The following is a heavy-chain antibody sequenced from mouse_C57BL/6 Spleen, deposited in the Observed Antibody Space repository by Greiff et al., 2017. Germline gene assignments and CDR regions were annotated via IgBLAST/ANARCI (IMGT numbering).Heavy chain of an antibody. CDR2: IYPGSGST. V-gene: IGHV1-55*01. D-gene: IGHD2-14*01. Sequence: VQLQQPGAELVKPGASVKMSCKASGYTFTSYWIPWVKQRPGQGLEWIGDIYPGSGSTNYNEKFKSKATLTVDTSSSTAYMQHSSLTSADSAVYYFTREERRNEAMDYWGQGTSVTVSS. CDR1: GYTFTSYW. J-gene: IGHJ4*01. CDR3: TREERRNEAMDY.